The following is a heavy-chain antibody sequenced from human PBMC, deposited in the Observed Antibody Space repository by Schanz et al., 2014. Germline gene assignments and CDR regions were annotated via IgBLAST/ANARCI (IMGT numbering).Heavy chain of an antibody. V-gene: IGHV1-69*02. CDR2: IISILGIP. D-gene: IGHD3-10*01. CDR3: ARGPRGSSP. CDR1: GGTFNSYT. J-gene: IGHJ5*02. Sequence: QVQLVQSGAEVKKPGSSMKASCKASGGTFNSYTISWVQQAPGQGLEWIGRIISILGIPNYAQKFQGRVTFTAYNSRSTAYTEASTLKSEGARVYYCARGPRGSSPWGQGSLVTVSS.